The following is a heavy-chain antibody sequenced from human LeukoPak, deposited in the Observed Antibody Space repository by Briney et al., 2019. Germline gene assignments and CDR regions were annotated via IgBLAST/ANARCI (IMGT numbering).Heavy chain of an antibody. D-gene: IGHD3-9*01. CDR2: ISGDGRDT. CDR1: GFTFSTYA. V-gene: IGHV3-23*01. CDR3: TRDLMDYDVSTGLHHYYMDV. J-gene: IGHJ6*02. Sequence: GGSLRLSCAASGFTFSTYAMCWVRQAPGKGLEWVSAISGDGRDTYYADSVKGRFTISRDNSKNTLYLQMNTLRVEDTAVYYCTRDLMDYDVSTGLHHYYMDVWGQGTTVTVSS.